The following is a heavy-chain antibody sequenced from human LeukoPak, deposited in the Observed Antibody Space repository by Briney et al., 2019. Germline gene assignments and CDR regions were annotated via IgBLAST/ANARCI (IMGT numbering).Heavy chain of an antibody. V-gene: IGHV1-24*01. CDR2: FDPENGEI. Sequence: ASVKVSCKVSGYTLSYLSMHWVRQGLGKGLEWMGGFDPENGEIIYAQKFQGRVTMTEYTSTYTLYLDVSRLRSEDTAVYYCAGGPPWDLINYWGQGTLVTVSS. CDR1: GYTLSYLS. D-gene: IGHD1-26*01. CDR3: AGGPPWDLINY. J-gene: IGHJ4*02.